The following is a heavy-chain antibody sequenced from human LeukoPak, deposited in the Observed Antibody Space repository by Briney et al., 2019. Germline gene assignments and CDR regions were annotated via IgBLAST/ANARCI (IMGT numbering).Heavy chain of an antibody. J-gene: IGHJ4*02. CDR2: IYPDGRI. V-gene: IGHV4-59*12. D-gene: IGHD3-22*01. Sequence: SETLSLTCSVSSGSMTDSCRSWFRQAPGKGIEWLAFIYPDGRIDYSPSLRSRVTFSVATSTLEATVRLSSVTASDTAVYYCTREGYDRSGYFLDFWGQGTLVTVSS. CDR1: SGSMTDSC. CDR3: TREGYDRSGYFLDF.